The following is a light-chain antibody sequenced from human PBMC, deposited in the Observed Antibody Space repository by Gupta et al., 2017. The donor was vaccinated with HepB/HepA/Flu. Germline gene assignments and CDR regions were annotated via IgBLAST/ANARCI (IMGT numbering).Light chain of an antibody. CDR3: QHYGTSPT. J-gene: IGKJ1*01. CDR2: GAS. CDR1: QSLVSSY. Sequence: EIVLTQSPGTLSLSPGERATLSCRASQSLVSSYLDWYQRKPGQAPRLLIYGASSRATGIPDRFSGSGSGTDFTLTISRVEPEDFAVYYCQHYGTSPTFGQGTKVEIK. V-gene: IGKV3-20*01.